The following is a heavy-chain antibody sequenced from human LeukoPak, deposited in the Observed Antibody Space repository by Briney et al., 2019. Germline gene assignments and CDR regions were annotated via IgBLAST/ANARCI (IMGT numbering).Heavy chain of an antibody. CDR1: GFTFSSYA. CDR2: ITGSGTST. CDR3: VSVAGAY. Sequence: GGSLRLSCAASGFTFSSYAMSWVRQAPGKGLEWVSGITGSGTSTYYADSVKGRFTISRDKSKNTLYVQMNSLRAEDTAVYYCVSVAGAYWGQGTLVTVSS. D-gene: IGHD6-19*01. V-gene: IGHV3-23*01. J-gene: IGHJ4*02.